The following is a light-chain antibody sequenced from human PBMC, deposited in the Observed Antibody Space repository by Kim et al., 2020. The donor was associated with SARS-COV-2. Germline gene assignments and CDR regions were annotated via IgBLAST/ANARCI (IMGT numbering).Light chain of an antibody. V-gene: IGLV1-44*01. CDR3: AAWDDSLNGSV. Sequence: QSVLTQPPSASGTPGQRVIISCSGSSSNIGSNPVNWYQQLPGTAPKLLIYSDNQRPSGVPDRFSGSKSGTSASLAISGLRSEDEADYYCAAWDDSLNGSVFGGGTKLTVL. CDR1: SSNIGSNP. CDR2: SDN. J-gene: IGLJ2*01.